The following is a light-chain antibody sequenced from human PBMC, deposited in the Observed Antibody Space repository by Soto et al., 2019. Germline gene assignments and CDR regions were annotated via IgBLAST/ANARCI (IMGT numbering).Light chain of an antibody. CDR1: QSISSY. V-gene: IGKV1-39*01. CDR2: AAS. CDR3: QQRGDWPPLT. Sequence: DIQMTQSPSSLSASVGDRVNITCRASQSISSYLNWYQQKPGKAPKLLVYAASRLQSGVPSRFSGTGSGTDFTLTISSLESEDIAVYYCQQRGDWPPLTFGGGTKVEI. J-gene: IGKJ4*01.